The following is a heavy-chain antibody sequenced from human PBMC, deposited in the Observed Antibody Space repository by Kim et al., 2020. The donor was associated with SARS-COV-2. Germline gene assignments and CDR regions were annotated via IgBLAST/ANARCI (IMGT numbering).Heavy chain of an antibody. Sequence: SETLSLTCTVSGGSVSSGSYYWNWIRQPPGKGLEWLGYIYSTGTTNYSPSLKSRVTISFDTSKKHFSLKLSSVTAADTAVYFCARGQGAYSPFEFWCQGALVSVSS. V-gene: IGHV4-61*03. CDR1: GGSVSSGSYY. J-gene: IGHJ4*02. CDR3: ARGQGAYSPFEF. D-gene: IGHD2-15*01. CDR2: IYSTGTT.